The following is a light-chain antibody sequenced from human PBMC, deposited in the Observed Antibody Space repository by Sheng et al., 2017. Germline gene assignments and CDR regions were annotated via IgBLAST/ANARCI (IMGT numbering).Light chain of an antibody. Sequence: AIQMTQSPSSLSASVGDRVTITCRASQGIRNDVGWYQQKPGKAPKLLIYAASSLQSGVPSRFSGSGSGTDFTLTISSLQPEDFATYYCLQDYNYPWTFGQGTKVE. CDR3: LQDYNYPWT. V-gene: IGKV1-6*01. J-gene: IGKJ1*01. CDR1: QGIRND. CDR2: AAS.